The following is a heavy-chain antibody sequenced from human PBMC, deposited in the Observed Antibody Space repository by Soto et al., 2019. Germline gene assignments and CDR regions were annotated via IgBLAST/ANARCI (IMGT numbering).Heavy chain of an antibody. CDR1: GFTFTSYG. J-gene: IGHJ4*02. CDR2: IRGDGGQT. Sequence: VQLFASGGGSARPGGSLRLSCTASGFTFTSYGMGWVRQAPGKGLQWVSTIRGDGGQTHYTDSVKGRFSISRDNSKKTVYLQMDSLRAEDTAMYFCARDVGLDSDDFFAYWGQGTQVTVSS. V-gene: IGHV3-23*01. CDR3: ARDVGLDSDDFFAY. D-gene: IGHD3-9*01.